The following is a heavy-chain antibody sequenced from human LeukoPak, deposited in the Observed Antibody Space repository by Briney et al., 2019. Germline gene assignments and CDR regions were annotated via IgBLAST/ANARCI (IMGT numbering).Heavy chain of an antibody. CDR3: AREHTIAATGTHWFAP. CDR1: GFAFSRYG. CDR2: MWYDGSNE. D-gene: IGHD6-13*01. V-gene: IGHV3-33*01. Sequence: GGSLRLSCAASGFAFSRYGMHWLRQAPGTGLEWVAVMWYDGSNEAYAHSVRGRFTISRDNSENRLYLQMNSLRVEDTTVYYCAREHTIAATGTHWFAPWGQGTLVTVSS. J-gene: IGHJ5*02.